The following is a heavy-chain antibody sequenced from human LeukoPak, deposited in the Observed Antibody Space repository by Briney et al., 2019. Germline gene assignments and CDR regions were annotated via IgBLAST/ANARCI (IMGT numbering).Heavy chain of an antibody. J-gene: IGHJ4*02. CDR3: ASDSPPDY. CDR1: GFTFSSYS. V-gene: IGHV3-21*01. Sequence: PGGSLRLSCAASGFTFSSYSMNSVRQAPGKGLEWGSSISSSSSYIYYADSVKGRFTISRDNAKNSLYLQMNSLRAEDTAVYYCASDSPPDYWGQGTLVTVSS. CDR2: ISSSSSYI.